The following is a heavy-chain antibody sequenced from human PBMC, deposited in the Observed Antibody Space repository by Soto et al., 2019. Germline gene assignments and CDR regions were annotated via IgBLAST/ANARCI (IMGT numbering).Heavy chain of an antibody. CDR2: IYYRGST. CDR1: GGSISSYY. CDR3: ARGCRGAEVLWYFDL. V-gene: IGHV4-59*01. J-gene: IGHJ2*01. Sequence: QVQLQESGPGLVKPSETLSLTCTVSGGSISSYYWSWIRQAPGKGLEWIGYIYYRGSTNYNPSLKSQVSISVDTSKNRFSLKLNSVTPADTAVYYCARGCRGAEVLWYFDLWGRGTLVTVSS. D-gene: IGHD1-1*01.